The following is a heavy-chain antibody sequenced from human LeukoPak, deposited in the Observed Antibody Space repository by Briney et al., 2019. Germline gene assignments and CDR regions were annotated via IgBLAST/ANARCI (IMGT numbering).Heavy chain of an antibody. D-gene: IGHD1-26*01. V-gene: IGHV3-74*01. J-gene: IGHJ3*02. Sequence: GGSLRLSCAASGFTFSSYWMHWVRQAPGKGRVWVSRINSDGSTTTYADSMKGRFTISRDNAKNTLYLQMNSLRAEDTAVHYCAVKWTYDGFDIWGQGTMVTVSS. CDR2: INSDGSTT. CDR1: GFTFSSYW. CDR3: AVKWTYDGFDI.